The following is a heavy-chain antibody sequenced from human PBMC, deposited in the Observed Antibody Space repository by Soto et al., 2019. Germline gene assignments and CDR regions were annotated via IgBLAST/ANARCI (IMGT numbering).Heavy chain of an antibody. CDR3: AKGGIVRGVGGINWFDP. Sequence: EVQLLESGGGLVQPGGSLRLSCAASGFTFSSYAMSWARQAPGKGLEWVSAISGSGGSTYYADSVKGRFTISRDNSKNPLYLQMNSLRAEDTAVYYCAKGGIVRGVGGINWFDPWGQGTLVTVSS. CDR2: ISGSGGST. J-gene: IGHJ5*02. CDR1: GFTFSSYA. V-gene: IGHV3-23*01. D-gene: IGHD3-10*01.